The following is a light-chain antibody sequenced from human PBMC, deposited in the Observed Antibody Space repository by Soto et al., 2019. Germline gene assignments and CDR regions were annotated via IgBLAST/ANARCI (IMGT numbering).Light chain of an antibody. CDR2: DVI. J-gene: IGLJ2*01. Sequence: QSALTQPASVSGSPGQSITISCTGTSSDVGAYNYVSWHQHHPGKVPKVVIYDVINRPSGVSKRFSGSKSGNTASLTISGLQAEDEADYYCSSYTTTETRIFGGGTKVTVL. CDR3: SSYTTTETRI. V-gene: IGLV2-14*03. CDR1: SSDVGAYNY.